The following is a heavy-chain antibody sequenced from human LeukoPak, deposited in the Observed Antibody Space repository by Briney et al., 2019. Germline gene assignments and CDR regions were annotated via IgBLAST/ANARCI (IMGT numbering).Heavy chain of an antibody. J-gene: IGHJ4*02. CDR1: GGSISSSSYY. Sequence: SETLSLTCTVSGGSISSSSYYWGWIRQPPGKGLEWIGYIYYSGSTYYNPSLKSRVTISVDTSKNQFSLKLSSVTAADTAVYYCARAFAVAAAGFDYWGQGTLVTVSS. CDR3: ARAFAVAAAGFDY. CDR2: IYYSGST. D-gene: IGHD6-13*01. V-gene: IGHV4-61*05.